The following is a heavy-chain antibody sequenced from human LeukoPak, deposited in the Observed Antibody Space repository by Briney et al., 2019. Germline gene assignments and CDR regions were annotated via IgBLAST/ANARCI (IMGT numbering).Heavy chain of an antibody. CDR1: GGSISSSSYY. D-gene: IGHD2-15*01. Sequence: SETLSLTCTVSGGSISSSSYYWGWIRQPPGKGLEWIGYIYYSGSTNYNPSLKSRVTISVDTSKNQFSLKLSSVTAADTAVYYCARASCSGGSCYLRVYSAWFDPWGQGTLVTVSS. CDR2: IYYSGST. J-gene: IGHJ5*02. CDR3: ARASCSGGSCYLRVYSAWFDP. V-gene: IGHV4-61*05.